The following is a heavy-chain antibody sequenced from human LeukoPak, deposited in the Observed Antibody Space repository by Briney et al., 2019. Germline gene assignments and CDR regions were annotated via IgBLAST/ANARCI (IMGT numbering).Heavy chain of an antibody. CDR2: ISWNSGGI. V-gene: IGHV3-9*01. CDR3: AKGSGYDSSGYHDY. D-gene: IGHD3-22*01. J-gene: IGHJ4*02. CDR1: GFTFDDYA. Sequence: GRSLRLSCAASGFTFDDYAMHWVRQAPGKGLEWVSGISWNSGGIGYADSVKGRFTISRDNAKNSLYLQMNSLRAEDTALYYCAKGSGYDSSGYHDYWGQGTLVTVSS.